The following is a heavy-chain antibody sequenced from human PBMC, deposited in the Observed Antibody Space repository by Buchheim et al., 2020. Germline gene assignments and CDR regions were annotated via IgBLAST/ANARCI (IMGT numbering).Heavy chain of an antibody. D-gene: IGHD5-24*01. Sequence: QVQLVESGGGVVQPGRSLRLSCAASGFTFSSYGMHWVRQAPGKGLEWVAVIWYDGSNKYYADSVKGRFTISRENSKNTLYLQMNSLRAEDTAVYYCAREQRWLQLGIFDYWGQGTL. CDR2: IWYDGSNK. V-gene: IGHV3-33*01. CDR1: GFTFSSYG. CDR3: AREQRWLQLGIFDY. J-gene: IGHJ4*02.